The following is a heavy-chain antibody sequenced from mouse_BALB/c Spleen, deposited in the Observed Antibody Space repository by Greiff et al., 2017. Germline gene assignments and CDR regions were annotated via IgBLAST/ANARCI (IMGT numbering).Heavy chain of an antibody. CDR2: IRSKSNNYAT. CDR3: VRGWLSAMDY. D-gene: IGHD2-3*01. Sequence: EVMLVESGGGLVQPKGSLKLSCAASGFTFNTYAMNWVRQAPGKGLEWVARIRSKSNNYATYYADSVKDRFTISRDDSQSMLYLQMNNLKTEDTAMYYCVRGWLSAMDYWGQGTSVTVSS. CDR1: GFTFNTYA. V-gene: IGHV10-1*02. J-gene: IGHJ4*01.